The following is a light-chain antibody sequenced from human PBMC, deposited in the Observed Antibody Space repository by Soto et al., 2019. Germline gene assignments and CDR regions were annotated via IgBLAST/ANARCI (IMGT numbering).Light chain of an antibody. CDR2: RND. CDR1: SSNVGVNF. CDR3: AAWDDSLRGRV. Sequence: QSALTQPPSASGTPGQRVTISCSGSSSNVGVNFVYWYQHLPGTAPKLLIYRNDQRPSGVPDRFSGSKSGTSSSLAISGLRYEDEADYYCAAWDDSLRGRVFGTGTKVTV. V-gene: IGLV1-47*01. J-gene: IGLJ1*01.